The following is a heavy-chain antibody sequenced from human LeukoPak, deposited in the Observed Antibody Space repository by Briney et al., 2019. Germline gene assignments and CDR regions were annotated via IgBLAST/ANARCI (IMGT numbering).Heavy chain of an antibody. CDR1: GYTFTSYG. CDR2: ISAYNGNT. J-gene: IGHJ3*02. V-gene: IGHV1-18*01. D-gene: IGHD3-10*01. CDR3: ARVLGYYGSGSYYKEDAFDI. Sequence: ASVHVSCKSSGYTFTSYGISWVRQAPGQGLEWMGWISAYNGNTNYAQKLQGRVTMTTDTSTSTAYMELRSLRSDGTAVYYCARVLGYYGSGSYYKEDAFDIWGKGTMVTVSS.